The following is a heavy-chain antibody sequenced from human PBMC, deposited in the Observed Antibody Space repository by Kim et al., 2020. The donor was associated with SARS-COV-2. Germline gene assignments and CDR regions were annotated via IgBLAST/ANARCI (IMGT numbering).Heavy chain of an antibody. Sequence: YADSGKDRFTLSRDNSQNTLYLQMNSLSAEDTAVYYCARTLVLSGYYGMDVWGQGTTVTVSS. CDR3: ARTLVLSGYYGMDV. J-gene: IGHJ6*02. V-gene: IGHV3-33*01. D-gene: IGHD3-10*01.